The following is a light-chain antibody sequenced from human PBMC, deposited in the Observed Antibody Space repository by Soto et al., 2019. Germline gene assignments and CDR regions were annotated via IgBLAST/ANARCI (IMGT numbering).Light chain of an antibody. J-gene: IGKJ1*01. V-gene: IGKV3-15*01. CDR2: GAS. Sequence: DIVMTQSPATLSVSPGERATLSCRASQSVSSNLAWYQQKPGQAPRLLIYGASTRATGIPARFSGSGSGTDFTLTFSSLQSEDFAVYYCQQYNNWPWGTFGQGTKVEIK. CDR3: QQYNNWPWGT. CDR1: QSVSSN.